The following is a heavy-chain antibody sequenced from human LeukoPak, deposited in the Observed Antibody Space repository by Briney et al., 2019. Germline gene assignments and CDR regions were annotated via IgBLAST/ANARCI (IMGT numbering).Heavy chain of an antibody. V-gene: IGHV3-33*01. CDR2: IWYDGGNK. D-gene: IGHD6-13*01. Sequence: PGGSLRLSCAASGFTFSSYGMHWVRQAPGKGLEWVAVIWYDGGNKYYADSVKGRFTISRDNSKNTLYLQMNSLRAEDTAVYYCARDRGWKQQLVRGFDYWGQGTLVTVSS. CDR1: GFTFSSYG. CDR3: ARDRGWKQQLVRGFDY. J-gene: IGHJ4*02.